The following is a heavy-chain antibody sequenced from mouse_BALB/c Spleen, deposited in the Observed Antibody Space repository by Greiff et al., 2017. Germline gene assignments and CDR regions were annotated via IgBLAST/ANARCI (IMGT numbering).Heavy chain of an antibody. CDR3: ARTDYDGYYFDY. CDR1: GFTFSSYA. J-gene: IGHJ2*01. CDR2: ISSGGST. V-gene: IGHV5-6-5*01. Sequence: EVQLQESGGGLVKPGGSLKLSCAASGFTFSSYAMSWVRQTPEKRLEWVASISSGGSTYYPDSVKGRFTISRDNARNILYLQMSSLRSEDTAMYYCARTDYDGYYFDYWGQGTTLTVSS. D-gene: IGHD2-4*01.